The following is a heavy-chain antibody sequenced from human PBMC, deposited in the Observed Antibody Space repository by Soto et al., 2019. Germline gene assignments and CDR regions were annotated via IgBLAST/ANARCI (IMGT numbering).Heavy chain of an antibody. J-gene: IGHJ4*02. V-gene: IGHV3-30-3*01. D-gene: IGHD6-6*01. CDR3: ARQLAARPAPFAY. CDR2: ISYDGSNK. Sequence: QVQLVESGGGVVQPGRSLRLSCAASGFTFSSYAMHWVRQAPGKGLEWVAVISYDGSNKYYADSVKGRFTISRDNSKNTLYLQMNSLGAEDTAVYYCARQLAARPAPFAYWGQGTLVTVSS. CDR1: GFTFSSYA.